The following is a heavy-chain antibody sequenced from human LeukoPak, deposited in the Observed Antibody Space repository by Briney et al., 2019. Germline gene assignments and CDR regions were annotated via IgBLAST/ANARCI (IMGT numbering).Heavy chain of an antibody. CDR2: ISSSGSTI. Sequence: GGSLRPSCAASGFTFSSYEMNWVRQAPGKGLEWVSYISSSGSTIYYADSVKGRFTISRDNAKNSLYLQMNSLRAEDTAVYYCARDRGAVAGTSTGYWGQGTLVTVSS. J-gene: IGHJ4*02. CDR3: ARDRGAVAGTSTGY. V-gene: IGHV3-48*03. D-gene: IGHD6-19*01. CDR1: GFTFSSYE.